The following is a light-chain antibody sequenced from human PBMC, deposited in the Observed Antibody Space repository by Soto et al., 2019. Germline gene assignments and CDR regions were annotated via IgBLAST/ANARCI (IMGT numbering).Light chain of an antibody. CDR3: MQALQTPQPLYT. V-gene: IGKV2-28*01. CDR2: LGS. CDR1: QSLLHSNGYNY. J-gene: IGKJ2*01. Sequence: DIVMTQSPLSLPVTPGEPASISCRSSQSLLHSNGYNYLDWYLQKPGQSPQLLIYLGSNRASGVPDRFSGSGSGTDFTLKISRVEAEDVGVYYCMQALQTPQPLYTFGQGTKLEIK.